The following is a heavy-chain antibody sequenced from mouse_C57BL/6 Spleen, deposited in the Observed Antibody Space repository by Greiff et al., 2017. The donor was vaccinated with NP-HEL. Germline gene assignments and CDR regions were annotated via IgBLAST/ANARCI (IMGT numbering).Heavy chain of an antibody. D-gene: IGHD1-1*01. Sequence: EVKLVESGGGLVQPKGSLKLSCAASGFTFNTYAMHWVRQAPGKGLEWVARIRSNSSNYATYYADSVKDRFTISRDDSQSMLYLQMNNLKTEDTAMYYCVRDYYGSLDYWGQGTTLTVSS. V-gene: IGHV10-3*01. CDR2: IRSNSSNYAT. CDR3: VRDYYGSLDY. J-gene: IGHJ2*01. CDR1: GFTFNTYA.